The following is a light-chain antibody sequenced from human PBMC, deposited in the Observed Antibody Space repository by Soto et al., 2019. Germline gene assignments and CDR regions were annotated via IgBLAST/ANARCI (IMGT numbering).Light chain of an antibody. CDR2: EVR. CDR1: MRDVGAYNL. V-gene: IGLV2-14*01. J-gene: IGLJ3*02. Sequence: QSVLTQPASVSGSAGQSITISCSGTMRDVGAYNLVSWYQQHPGTAPKLIIYEVRNRPSGISSRFSGSRSGNTASLTISGLQPEDEGDYYCRADTARSTRVFGGGTKGTVL. CDR3: RADTARSTRV.